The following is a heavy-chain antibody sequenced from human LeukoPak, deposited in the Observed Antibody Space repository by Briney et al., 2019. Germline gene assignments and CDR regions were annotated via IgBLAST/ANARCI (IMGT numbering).Heavy chain of an antibody. D-gene: IGHD5-18*01. Sequence: PGGSLRLSCAASGFTFSSYGMNWVRQAPGKGLEWVSYISSSSSTIYYADSVKGRFTISRDNAKNSLYLQMNSLRAEDTAVYYCARDGGYSYGLSEYYYYYGMDVWGQGTTVTVSS. CDR3: ARDGGYSYGLSEYYYYYGMDV. CDR2: ISSSSSTI. J-gene: IGHJ6*02. CDR1: GFTFSSYG. V-gene: IGHV3-48*01.